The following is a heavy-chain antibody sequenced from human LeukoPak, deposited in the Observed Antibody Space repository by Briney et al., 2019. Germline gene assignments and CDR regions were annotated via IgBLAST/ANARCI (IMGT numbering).Heavy chain of an antibody. CDR1: GFTFSTYN. V-gene: IGHV3-48*01. Sequence: PGGSLRLSCAASGFTFSTYNMNWVRQAPGKGLEWVSYISSSSSMIYYADSVKGRFTISRDIAKNSLYLEMNSLRAEDTTVYYCARVDPTVDAFDIWGQGTMVTVSS. D-gene: IGHD1-14*01. CDR2: ISSSSSMI. CDR3: ARVDPTVDAFDI. J-gene: IGHJ3*02.